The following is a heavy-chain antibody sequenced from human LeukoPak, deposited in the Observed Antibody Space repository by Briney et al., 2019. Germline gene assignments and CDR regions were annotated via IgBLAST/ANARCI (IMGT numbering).Heavy chain of an antibody. V-gene: IGHV1-8*01. CDR2: MNPNSGNT. Sequence: GASVKVSCKASGYTFTSYDINWVRQATGQGLEWMGWMNPNSGNTGYAQKFQGRVTMTRNTSISTAYMELSSLRSEDTAVYYCARMGDMRYSGYDTFDYWGQGTLVTVSS. D-gene: IGHD5-12*01. J-gene: IGHJ4*02. CDR3: ARMGDMRYSGYDTFDY. CDR1: GYTFTSYD.